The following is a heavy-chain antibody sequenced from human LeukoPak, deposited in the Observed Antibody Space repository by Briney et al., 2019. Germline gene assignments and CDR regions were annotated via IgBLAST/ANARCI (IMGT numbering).Heavy chain of an antibody. D-gene: IGHD4-17*01. CDR2: ISSSSSYI. V-gene: IGHV3-21*01. J-gene: IGHJ3*02. Sequence: GGSLRLSCAASGFTFSSYSMNWVRQAPGKGLEWVSSISSSSSYIYYADSVKGRFTISRDNAKNTVHLQMNSLRAEDTAVYYCARDSMTTVTDGDAFDIWGQGTMVTVSS. CDR1: GFTFSSYS. CDR3: ARDSMTTVTDGDAFDI.